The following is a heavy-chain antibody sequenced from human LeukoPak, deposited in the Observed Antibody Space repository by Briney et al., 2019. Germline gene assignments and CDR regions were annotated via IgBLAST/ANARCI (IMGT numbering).Heavy chain of an antibody. CDR3: ARDRGIAVAYGMDV. CDR2: ISYDGSNK. V-gene: IGHV3-30-3*01. CDR1: GFTFSSYA. D-gene: IGHD6-19*01. J-gene: IGHJ6*02. Sequence: GGFLRLSCAASGFTFSSYAMHWVRQAPGKGLEWVAVISYDGSNKYYADSVKGRFTISRDNSKNTLYLQMNSLRAEDTAVYYCARDRGIAVAYGMDVWGQGTTVTVSS.